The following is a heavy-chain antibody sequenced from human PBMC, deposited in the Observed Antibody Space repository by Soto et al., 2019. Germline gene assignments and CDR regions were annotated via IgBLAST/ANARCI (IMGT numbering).Heavy chain of an antibody. Sequence: SETLSLTCTVSGGSVSSGSYYWSWIRQPPGKGLEGIGYIYYSGSTNYNPSLKSRVTISVDTSKNQFSLKLSSVTAADTAVYYCARDAGDYCDSSGSPHDAFDIWGQGTMVTVSS. V-gene: IGHV4-61*01. CDR2: IYYSGST. CDR3: ARDAGDYCDSSGSPHDAFDI. D-gene: IGHD3-22*01. J-gene: IGHJ3*02. CDR1: GGSVSSGSYY.